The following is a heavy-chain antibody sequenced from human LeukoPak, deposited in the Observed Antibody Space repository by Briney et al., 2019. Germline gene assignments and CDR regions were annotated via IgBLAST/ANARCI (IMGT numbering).Heavy chain of an antibody. CDR2: IYHSGST. V-gene: IGHV4-38-2*02. J-gene: IGHJ6*03. CDR1: GYSISSGYY. CDR3: ARAGRYYYYMDV. Sequence: SETLSLTCTVSGYSISSGYYWGWIRQPPGKGLEGIGSIYHSGSTYYNPSLKSRVTISVDTSKNQFSLKLSSVTAADTAVYYCARAGRYYYYMDVWGKGATVTVSS.